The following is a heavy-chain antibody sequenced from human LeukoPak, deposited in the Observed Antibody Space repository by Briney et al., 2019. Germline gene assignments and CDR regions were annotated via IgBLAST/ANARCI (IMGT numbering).Heavy chain of an antibody. CDR3: ARGPYELLYYFDY. CDR2: IHYSGST. D-gene: IGHD3-3*01. J-gene: IGHJ4*02. V-gene: IGHV4-31*03. CDR1: GGSISSGGYY. Sequence: TSETLSLTCTVSGGSISSGGYYWSCIRQDPGKGLEWIGYIHYSGSTYYNPSLKGRVTISIDTSKNQFSLKLSSMTAADTAVYYCARGPYELLYYFDYWGQGTLVTVSS.